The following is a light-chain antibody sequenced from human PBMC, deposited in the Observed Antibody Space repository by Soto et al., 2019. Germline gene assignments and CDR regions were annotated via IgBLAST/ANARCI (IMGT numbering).Light chain of an antibody. CDR3: MQTLHTPRT. CDR1: QSLLHSNGYNY. Sequence: DIVMTQSPLSLPVTPGEPASISCRSSQSLLHSNGYNYLDWYLQKPGQSPQLLIYLGSNRASGVPDRFSGSGSGTDFTLKINRVEAEDVGVYYCMQTLHTPRTFGQGTKVEIK. V-gene: IGKV2-28*01. J-gene: IGKJ1*01. CDR2: LGS.